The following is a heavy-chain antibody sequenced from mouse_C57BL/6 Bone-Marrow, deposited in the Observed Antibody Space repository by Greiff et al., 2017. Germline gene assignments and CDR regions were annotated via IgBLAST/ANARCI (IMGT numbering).Heavy chain of an antibody. D-gene: IGHD2-3*01. J-gene: IGHJ2*01. CDR2: IDPEIGDT. Sequence: VQLQQSGAELVRPGASVKLSCTASGFNIKDDYIHWVKQRPKQGLEWIGWIDPEIGDTEYASKFQGKATITSDTSSNTAYLQLSSLTSEDTAVYYCSSFDGNYFDFWGQGTPLTVAS. V-gene: IGHV14-4*01. CDR3: SSFDGNYFDF. CDR1: GFNIKDDY.